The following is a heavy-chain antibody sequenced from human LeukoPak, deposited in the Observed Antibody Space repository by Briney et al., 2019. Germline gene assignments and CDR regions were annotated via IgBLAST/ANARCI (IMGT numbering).Heavy chain of an antibody. V-gene: IGHV1-24*01. CDR3: TTANRLTRDSSGYYPDS. J-gene: IGHJ4*02. D-gene: IGHD3-22*01. CDR2: FDPEDGEA. Sequence: ASVKVSCKVSGYTLTELSTHWVRQAPGKGLEWMGGFDPEDGEAVYAQKFQGRVTMTEDTSTDTAYMELSSLRSEDTAVYYCTTANRLTRDSSGYYPDSWGQGTLVTVSS. CDR1: GYTLTELS.